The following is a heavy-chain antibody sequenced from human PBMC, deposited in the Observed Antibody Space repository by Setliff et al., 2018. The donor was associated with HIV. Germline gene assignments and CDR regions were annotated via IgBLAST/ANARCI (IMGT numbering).Heavy chain of an antibody. Sequence: SETLSLTCTVSGDSVSSRSYYWSWIRQPPGKGLEWIGYIYYSGSTNYNPSLKSRVTISVDTSKNQFSLKLSSVIAADTAVYYCARVSKTYWYSIPRDYYHHMDVWGKGTTVTVS. J-gene: IGHJ6*03. V-gene: IGHV4-61*01. CDR2: IYYSGST. D-gene: IGHD2-8*02. CDR1: GDSVSSRSYY. CDR3: ARVSKTYWYSIPRDYYHHMDV.